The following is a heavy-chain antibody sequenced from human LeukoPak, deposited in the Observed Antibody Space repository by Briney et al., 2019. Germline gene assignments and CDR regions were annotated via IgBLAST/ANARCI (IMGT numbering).Heavy chain of an antibody. CDR2: IKGDGSEK. CDR3: ASGGHIDY. V-gene: IGHV3-7*05. Sequence: GGSLRLSCAASGLTFSRFWMSWVRQAPGKGLEWVANIKGDGSEKYYVDSVKGLFTISRDNAQNSLYLQVNSLRAEDTAVYYCASGGHIDYCGQGTVVTVSS. J-gene: IGHJ4*02. CDR1: GLTFSRFW. D-gene: IGHD3-16*01.